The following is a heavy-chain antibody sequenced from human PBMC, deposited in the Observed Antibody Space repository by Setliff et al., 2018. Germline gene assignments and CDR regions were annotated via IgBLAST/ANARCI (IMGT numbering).Heavy chain of an antibody. V-gene: IGHV1-69*13. J-gene: IGHJ6*02. CDR3: ARDSRGLVPAAIEGSYYYYGMDV. CDR2: IIPIFGTA. D-gene: IGHD2-2*02. CDR1: GGTFSSYA. Sequence: SVKVSCKASGGTFSSYAISWARQAPGQGLEWMGGIIPIFGTANYAQKFQGRVTITADESTSTAYMELSSLRSEDTAVYYCARDSRGLVPAAIEGSYYYYGMDVWGQGTTVTVSS.